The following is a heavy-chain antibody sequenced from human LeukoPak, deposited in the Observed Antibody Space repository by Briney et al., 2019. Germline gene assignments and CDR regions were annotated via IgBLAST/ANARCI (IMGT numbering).Heavy chain of an antibody. D-gene: IGHD5-12*01. CDR2: ISWNSGII. V-gene: IGHV3-9*03. Sequence: GGSLRLSCAASGFTFDDYAMHWVRQAPGKGLEWVSGISWNSGIIGYSDSVKGRLTISRDNAKNSLYLQVHSLRAEDMALYYCAKDIADSGYDSGGFDYWGQGTLVTVSS. CDR3: AKDIADSGYDSGGFDY. CDR1: GFTFDDYA. J-gene: IGHJ4*02.